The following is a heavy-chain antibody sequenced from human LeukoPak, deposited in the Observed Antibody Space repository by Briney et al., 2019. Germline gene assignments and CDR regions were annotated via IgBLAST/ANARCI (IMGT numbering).Heavy chain of an antibody. CDR1: GFTFSSYA. CDR2: ISYDGSNK. V-gene: IGHV3-30-3*01. J-gene: IGHJ3*02. D-gene: IGHD3-22*01. Sequence: GRSLRLSCAASGFTFSSYAMHWVRQAPGKGLEWVAVISYDGSNKYYADSVKGRFTISRDSSKNTLYLQMNSLRAEDTAVYYCARVTRPYYDSSGYYLTDLAFDIWGQGTMVTVSS. CDR3: ARVTRPYYDSSGYYLTDLAFDI.